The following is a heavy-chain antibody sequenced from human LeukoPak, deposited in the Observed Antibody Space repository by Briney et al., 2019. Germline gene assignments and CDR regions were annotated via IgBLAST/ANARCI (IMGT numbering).Heavy chain of an antibody. CDR2: LFYSGST. D-gene: IGHD3-16*02. CDR3: ARHPYYDYVWGSYRYNTNPRINWFDP. V-gene: IGHV4-39*01. J-gene: IGHJ5*02. CDR1: GGSISSSRYY. Sequence: PSETLSLTCTVSGGSISSSRYYWGWIRQSPGKGLEWIVSLFYSGSTHYNPSLKSRVTISVDTSKNQFSLKLSSVTAADTAVYYCARHPYYDYVWGSYRYNTNPRINWFDPWGQGTLVTVSS.